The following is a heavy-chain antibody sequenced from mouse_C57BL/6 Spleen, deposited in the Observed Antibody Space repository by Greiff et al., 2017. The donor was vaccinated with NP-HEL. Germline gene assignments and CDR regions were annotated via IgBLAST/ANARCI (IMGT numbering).Heavy chain of an antibody. Sequence: VQLKESGPVLVKPGASVKMSCKASGYTFTDYYMNWVKQSHGKSLEWIGVINPYNGGTSYKQKFKGKATLTVDKSSSTAYMALNSLTSEDSAVYYCAREGIYYGNYLFAYWGQGTLVTVSA. CDR2: INPYNGGT. V-gene: IGHV1-19*01. CDR1: GYTFTDYY. D-gene: IGHD2-1*01. J-gene: IGHJ3*01. CDR3: AREGIYYGNYLFAY.